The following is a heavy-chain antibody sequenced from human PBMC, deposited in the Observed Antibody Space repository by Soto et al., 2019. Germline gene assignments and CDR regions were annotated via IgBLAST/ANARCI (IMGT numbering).Heavy chain of an antibody. D-gene: IGHD6-19*01. J-gene: IGHJ6*02. V-gene: IGHV5-51*01. CDR3: ARHNGESGIAVAGVYYYYCMDV. CDR2: IYPGDSDT. CDR1: GYSFTSYW. Sequence: EVQLVQSGAEVKKPGESLKISCKGSGYSFTSYWIGWVRQMPGKGLEWMGIIYPGDSDTRYSPSFQGQVTISADKSISTAYLQWSSLKASDTAMYYCARHNGESGIAVAGVYYYYCMDVWGQGTTVTVSS.